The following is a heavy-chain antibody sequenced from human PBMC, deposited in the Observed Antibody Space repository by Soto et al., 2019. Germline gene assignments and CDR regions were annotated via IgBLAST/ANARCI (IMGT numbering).Heavy chain of an antibody. CDR2: ISYDGSNK. D-gene: IGHD2-15*01. CDR1: GFTFSSYG. CDR3: AKASGWSNWFDP. J-gene: IGHJ5*02. V-gene: IGHV3-30*18. Sequence: GGSLRLSCAASGFTFSSYGMHWVRQAPGKGLEWVAVISYDGSNKYYADSVKGRFTISRDNSKNTLYLQINSLRAEDTAVYYCAKASGWSNWFDPWGQGTLVTVSS.